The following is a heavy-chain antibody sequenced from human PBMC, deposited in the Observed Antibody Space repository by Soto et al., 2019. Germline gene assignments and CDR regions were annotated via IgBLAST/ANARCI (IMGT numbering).Heavy chain of an antibody. D-gene: IGHD3-22*01. V-gene: IGHV3-9*01. CDR1: RFTFDDYA. CDR3: VKDFGYYYDYAFDV. CDR2: ISWNSAII. Sequence: EVQLEESGGGLVQAGRSLRLSCAASRFTFDDYALHWVRQAPGKGLEWVSGISWNSAIISYADSVNGRFSITRDNAKKYVYLQMDSLRPEDTALYYCVKDFGYYYDYAFDVWGQGTMVTVSP. J-gene: IGHJ3*01.